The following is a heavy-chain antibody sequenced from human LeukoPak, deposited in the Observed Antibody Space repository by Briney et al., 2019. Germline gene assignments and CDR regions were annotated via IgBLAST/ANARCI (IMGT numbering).Heavy chain of an antibody. CDR1: GFTFSSYG. CDR2: ISHDGGHK. CDR3: ARMRGRYCSSNGCYVEY. V-gene: IGHV3-30*19. Sequence: GGSLRLSCAASGFTFSSYGMHWVRQAPGTGLEWVAVISHDGGHKYHADSVKGRFTISRDNSKNTLYLQMNSLRVEDTAVYYCARMRGRYCSSNGCYVEYWGQGALVTVSS. D-gene: IGHD2-2*01. J-gene: IGHJ4*02.